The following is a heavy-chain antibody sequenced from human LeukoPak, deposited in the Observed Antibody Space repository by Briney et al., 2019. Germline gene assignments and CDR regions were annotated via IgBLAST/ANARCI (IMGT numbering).Heavy chain of an antibody. D-gene: IGHD3-22*01. J-gene: IGHJ6*03. CDR1: GGSISSGSYY. Sequence: SETLSLTCTVSGGSISSGSYYWSWIRQPAGKGLEWIGRIYTSGSTNYNPSLKSRLTISVDTSKNQFSLKLSSVAAADTAVYYCARVGRYYYDSSGYYYHSYYYYMDVWGKGTTVTISS. CDR3: ARVGRYYYDSSGYYYHSYYYYMDV. CDR2: IYTSGST. V-gene: IGHV4-61*02.